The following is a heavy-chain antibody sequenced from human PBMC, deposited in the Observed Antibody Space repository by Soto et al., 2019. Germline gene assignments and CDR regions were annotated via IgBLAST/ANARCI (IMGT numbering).Heavy chain of an antibody. CDR1: GFTFSSYA. Sequence: GGCLRLSCAASGFTFSSYAMSWVRQAPGKGLEWVSAISGSGGSTYYADSVKGRFTISRDNSKNTLYLQMNSLRAEDTAVYYCAKGLSRVDTAMLWGQGTLVTVSS. J-gene: IGHJ4*02. D-gene: IGHD5-18*01. V-gene: IGHV3-23*01. CDR3: AKGLSRVDTAML. CDR2: ISGSGGST.